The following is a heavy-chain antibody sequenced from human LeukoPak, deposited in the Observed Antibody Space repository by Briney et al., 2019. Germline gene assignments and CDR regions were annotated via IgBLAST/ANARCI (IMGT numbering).Heavy chain of an antibody. J-gene: IGHJ4*02. CDR2: IKPDGSDK. CDR3: ARDLDY. Sequence: ETLSLTCAVYSGSFSGYYWSWVRQAPGKGLEWVANIKPDGSDKYYMESVKGRFTISRDNAKDSLFLEMNSLRAEDTAVYYRARDLDYWGQGTLVTVSS. CDR1: SGSFSGYY. V-gene: IGHV3-7*04.